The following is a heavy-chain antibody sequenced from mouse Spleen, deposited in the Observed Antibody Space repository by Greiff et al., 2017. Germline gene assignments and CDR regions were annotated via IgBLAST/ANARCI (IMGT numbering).Heavy chain of an antibody. CDR2: IDPSDSYT. D-gene: IGHD3-2*02. CDR1: GYTFTSYW. V-gene: IGHV1-69*02. Sequence: QVQLQQPGAELVKPGASVKLSCKASGYTFTSYWMHWVKQRPGQGLEWIGEIDPSDSYTNYNQKFKGKATLTVDKSSSTAYMQLSSLTSEDSAVYYCARVDSSGYPYWYFDVWGAGTTVTVSS. J-gene: IGHJ1*01. CDR3: ARVDSSGYPYWYFDV.